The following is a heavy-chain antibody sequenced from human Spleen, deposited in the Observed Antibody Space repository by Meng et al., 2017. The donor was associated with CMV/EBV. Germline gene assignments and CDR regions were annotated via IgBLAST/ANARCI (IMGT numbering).Heavy chain of an antibody. J-gene: IGHJ4*02. CDR3: ARSSSWSHYDY. V-gene: IGHV4-39*07. Sequence: SETLSLTCSVSGGSISSTSYYWGWLRQTPGKGLEWIASIYFSGNTNYNPSLKSRLTISVDTSKKQFSLKLGSVTAADTALYYCARSSSWSHYDYWGQGTLVTVSS. D-gene: IGHD6-13*01. CDR1: GGSISSTSYY. CDR2: IYFSGNT.